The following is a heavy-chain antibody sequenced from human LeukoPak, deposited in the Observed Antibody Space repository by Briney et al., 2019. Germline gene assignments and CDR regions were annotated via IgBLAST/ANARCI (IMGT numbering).Heavy chain of an antibody. CDR2: ISYDGSNK. D-gene: IGHD3-10*01. V-gene: IGHV3-30*18. CDR3: AKASPGSYYYYGMDV. CDR1: GFTFSSYG. Sequence: PGGSLRLSCAASGFTFSSYGMHWVRQAPGKGLEWVAVISYDGSNKYYADSVKGRFTISRDNSKNTLYLQMNSLRAEDTAVYYCAKASPGSYYYYGMDVWGQGTTVTVSS. J-gene: IGHJ6*02.